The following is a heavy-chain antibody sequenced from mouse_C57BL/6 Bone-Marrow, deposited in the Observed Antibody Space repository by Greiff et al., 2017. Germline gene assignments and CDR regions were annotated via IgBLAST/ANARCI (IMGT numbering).Heavy chain of an antibody. D-gene: IGHD3-3*01. CDR3: ASEGQLWNYFDY. V-gene: IGHV1-50*01. CDR2: IDPSDSYT. J-gene: IGHJ2*01. CDR1: GYTFTSYW. Sequence: QVQLQQPGAELVKPGASVKLSCKASGYTFTSYWMRWVKQRPGQGLEWIGEIDPSDSYTNYNQKFKGKATLTVDTSSTTAYMQLSSLTSADSAVYYCASEGQLWNYFDYWGQGTTLTVSA.